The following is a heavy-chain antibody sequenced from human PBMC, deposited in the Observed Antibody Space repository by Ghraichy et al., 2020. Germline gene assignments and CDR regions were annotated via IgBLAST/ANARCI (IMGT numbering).Heavy chain of an antibody. CDR2: ISGSDANT. D-gene: IGHD3-22*01. CDR3: AKVRYHDSSGYYGFDY. Sequence: GESLNISCASSGFTFSSYAMSWVRQAPGKGLEWVSGISGSDANTYYPDSVRGLFTISRDNSKNILYLQMNSLRAEDTAVYYCAKVRYHDSSGYYGFDYWGQGTLVTVSS. CDR1: GFTFSSYA. V-gene: IGHV3-23*01. J-gene: IGHJ4*02.